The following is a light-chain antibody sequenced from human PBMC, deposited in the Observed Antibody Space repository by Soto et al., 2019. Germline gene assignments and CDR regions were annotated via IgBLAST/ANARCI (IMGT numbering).Light chain of an antibody. CDR1: QDSNSW. CDR3: QQANSFPYT. Sequence: DIQMTQSPSSVSASVGDRVTITCRASQDSNSWLAWYQQKPGKAPKLLIYGASSLQSGVPSRFSGSESGTDFTLAISSLQPEDFATYYCQQANSFPYTFGQGTKLEIK. J-gene: IGKJ2*01. V-gene: IGKV1D-12*01. CDR2: GAS.